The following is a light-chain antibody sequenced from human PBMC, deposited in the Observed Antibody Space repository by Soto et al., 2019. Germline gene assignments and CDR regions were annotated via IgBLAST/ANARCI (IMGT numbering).Light chain of an antibody. CDR1: TSDVGGYNY. Sequence: QSALTQPASVSGSPGQAISISCTGTTSDVGGYNYVSWYQHHPGRAPKLMLYEVGNRPSRVSYRFSGSKSANTASLTISGLHAEDEDDYYCSSYTCSSGVGFGGGTKLTVL. V-gene: IGLV2-14*01. CDR3: SSYTCSSGVG. J-gene: IGLJ2*01. CDR2: EVG.